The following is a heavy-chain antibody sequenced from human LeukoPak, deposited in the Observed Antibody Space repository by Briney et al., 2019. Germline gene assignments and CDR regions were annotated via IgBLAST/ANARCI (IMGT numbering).Heavy chain of an antibody. V-gene: IGHV3-48*01. CDR2: ISSSSSTI. Sequence: GGSLRLSCAASGFTFSSYSMNWVRQAPGKGLEWVSYISSSSSTIYYADSVKGRFTISRDNAKNSLYLQMNSLRAEDTAVYYCARGGEVVVGPAFPFDYWGQGTLVTVSS. D-gene: IGHD3-22*01. J-gene: IGHJ4*02. CDR1: GFTFSSYS. CDR3: ARGGEVVVGPAFPFDY.